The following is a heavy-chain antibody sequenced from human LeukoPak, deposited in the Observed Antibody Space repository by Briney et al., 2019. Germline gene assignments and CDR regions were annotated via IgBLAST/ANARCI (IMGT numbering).Heavy chain of an antibody. Sequence: GGSLRLSCAASGVTVSDNYMSWVRQAPGKGLEWVSLIYSGGSTYYADSVKGRFTISRDNSKNTLYLQMNRLRAEDTAVYFCAKENPVGGTNYFDYWGQGTLVTVAS. D-gene: IGHD1-26*01. J-gene: IGHJ4*02. CDR1: GVTVSDNY. CDR2: IYSGGST. CDR3: AKENPVGGTNYFDY. V-gene: IGHV3-53*01.